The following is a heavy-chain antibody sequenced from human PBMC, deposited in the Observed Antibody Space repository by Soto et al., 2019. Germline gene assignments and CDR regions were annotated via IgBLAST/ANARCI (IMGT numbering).Heavy chain of an antibody. CDR3: ASPTRVLTGGAFDS. CDR1: GGTFTSHA. V-gene: IGHV1-69*01. J-gene: IGHJ4*02. D-gene: IGHD3-10*01. CDR2: IIPLFGTA. Sequence: QVPLVQSGAEVRKPGSSVILSCKASGGTFTSHAFSWVRQAPGQGLEWMGGIIPLFGTANYAQKFQGRVTITADEGTSTVFMELSRLRSEDTAVFYCASPTRVLTGGAFDSWGQGTLVTVSS.